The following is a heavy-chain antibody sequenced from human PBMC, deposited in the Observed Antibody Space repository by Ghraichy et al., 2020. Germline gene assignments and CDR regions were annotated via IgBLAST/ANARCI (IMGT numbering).Heavy chain of an antibody. J-gene: IGHJ3*02. Sequence: SVKVSCKASGGTFSSYAISWVRQAPGQGLEWMGGIIPIFGTANYAQKFQGRVTITADESTSTAYMELSSLRSEDTAVYYCARDGGYSGYDRGADAFDIWGQGTMVTVSS. V-gene: IGHV1-69*13. CDR3: ARDGGYSGYDRGADAFDI. D-gene: IGHD5-12*01. CDR2: IIPIFGTA. CDR1: GGTFSSYA.